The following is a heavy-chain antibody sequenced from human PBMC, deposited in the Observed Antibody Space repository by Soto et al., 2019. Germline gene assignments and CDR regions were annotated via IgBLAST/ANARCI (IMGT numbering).Heavy chain of an antibody. CDR2: ISGSDVKT. CDR3: ARWSYLDS. D-gene: IGHD2-15*01. Sequence: GGSLRLSCAASGFSFGSYALSWVRQAPGKGLEWVSTISGSDVKTFYADSVKGRLSISRDTSQSTLYLQMNSLRADDTAMYYCARWSYLDSWGQRNRVAVSS. J-gene: IGHJ4*02. CDR1: GFSFGSYA. V-gene: IGHV3-23*01.